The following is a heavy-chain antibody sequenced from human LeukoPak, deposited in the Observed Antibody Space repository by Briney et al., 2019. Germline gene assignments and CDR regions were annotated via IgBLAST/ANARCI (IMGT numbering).Heavy chain of an antibody. V-gene: IGHV3-11*04. Sequence: GGSLRLSCAASGFTFSDYYMSWIRQAPGKGLEWISYISSSGDTIYAESMKGRFTISRDNAKNSLYLQMNSLRAEDTAVYYCARVNYGDYLPSFDYWGQGTLVTVSS. CDR1: GFTFSDYY. D-gene: IGHD4-17*01. J-gene: IGHJ4*02. CDR2: ISSSGDTI. CDR3: ARVNYGDYLPSFDY.